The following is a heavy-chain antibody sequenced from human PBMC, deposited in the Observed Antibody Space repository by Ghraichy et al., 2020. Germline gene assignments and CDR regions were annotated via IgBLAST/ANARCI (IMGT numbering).Heavy chain of an antibody. CDR3: AGDSGPSLPVWYFDL. CDR2: IYYIGST. Sequence: SETLSLTCTVSGGSISRGGYYWSWIRQHPGKGLEWIGNIYYIGSTYYNPSLKSRVTISVDTSKNHFSLKLSSVTAADTTAYYCAGDSGPSLPVWYFDLWGRGTLVTVSS. J-gene: IGHJ2*01. CDR1: GGSISRGGYY. V-gene: IGHV4-31*03. D-gene: IGHD3-10*01.